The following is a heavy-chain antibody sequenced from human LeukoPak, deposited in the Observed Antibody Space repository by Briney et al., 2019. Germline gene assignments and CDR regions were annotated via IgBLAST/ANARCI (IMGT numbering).Heavy chain of an antibody. CDR2: ISSSGSTI. CDR1: GFTFSDYH. D-gene: IGHD3-22*01. CDR3: ARDREGYYDSSGYYSEFDY. J-gene: IGHJ4*02. Sequence: GGSLRLSCAASGFTFSDYHMSWIRQAPGKGLEWVSYISSSGSTIYYADSVKGRFTISRDNAKNSLYLQMNSLRAEDTAVYYCARDREGYYDSSGYYSEFDYWGQGTLVTVSS. V-gene: IGHV3-11*01.